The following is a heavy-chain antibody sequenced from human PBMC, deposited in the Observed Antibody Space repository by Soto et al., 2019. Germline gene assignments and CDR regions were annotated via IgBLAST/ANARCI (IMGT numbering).Heavy chain of an antibody. Sequence: SVKVSCKASGGTFSSYAISWVRQAPGQGLEWMGGIIPIFGTANYAQKFQGRVTITADESTSTAYMELSSLRSEDTAVYYCARDKEGCSGGSCYAADYYGMDVWGQGTTVTVSS. CDR1: GGTFSSYA. D-gene: IGHD2-15*01. CDR2: IIPIFGTA. CDR3: ARDKEGCSGGSCYAADYYGMDV. J-gene: IGHJ6*02. V-gene: IGHV1-69*13.